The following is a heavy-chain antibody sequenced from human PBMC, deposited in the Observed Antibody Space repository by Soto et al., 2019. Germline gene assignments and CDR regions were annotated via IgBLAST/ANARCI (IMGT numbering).Heavy chain of an antibody. V-gene: IGHV4-34*01. CDR3: ARGGGYSYHLYGMDV. CDR1: GGSFSGYY. CDR2: VEHNGNT. D-gene: IGHD5-18*01. J-gene: IGHJ6*02. Sequence: SETLSLTCAVYGGSFSGYYWIWIRQPPGKGLEWIGEVEHNGNTNYNPSFTSRVTISLNTSKNQFSLKLISVTAADTAVYYCARGGGYSYHLYGMDVWGLGTTVTVSS.